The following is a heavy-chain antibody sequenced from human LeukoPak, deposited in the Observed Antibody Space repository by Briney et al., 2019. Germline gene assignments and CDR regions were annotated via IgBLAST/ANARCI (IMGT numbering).Heavy chain of an antibody. CDR1: GGTFSSYA. CDR2: IIPIFGTA. V-gene: IGHV1-69*01. D-gene: IGHD2-2*01. Sequence: SVKVSCKASGGTFSSYAISWVRQAPGQGLEWMGGIIPIFGTANYAQKFQGRVTITADESTSTAYMELSSLRPEDTAVYYCARTVVVPAARAYYYYYMDVWGKGTTVTVSS. CDR3: ARTVVVPAARAYYYYYMDV. J-gene: IGHJ6*03.